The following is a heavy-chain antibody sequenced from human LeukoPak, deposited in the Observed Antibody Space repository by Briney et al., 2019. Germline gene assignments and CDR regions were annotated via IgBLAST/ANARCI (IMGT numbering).Heavy chain of an antibody. CDR1: GYTFTGYY. CDR3: AGSIHDEQLAYFDY. J-gene: IGHJ4*02. CDR2: IIPIFGTA. Sequence: ASVKVSCKASGYTFTGYYMHWVRQAPGQGLEWMGGIIPIFGTANYAQKFQGRVTITTDESTSTAYMELSSLRSEDTAVYYCAGSIHDEQLAYFDYWGQGTLVTVSS. D-gene: IGHD6-6*01. V-gene: IGHV1-69*05.